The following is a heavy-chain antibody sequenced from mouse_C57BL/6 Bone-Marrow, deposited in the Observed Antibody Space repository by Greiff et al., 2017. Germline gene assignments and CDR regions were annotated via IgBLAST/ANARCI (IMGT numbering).Heavy chain of an antibody. J-gene: IGHJ1*03. D-gene: IGHD4-1*01. Sequence: QVQLQQPGAELVMPGASVKLSCKASGYTFTSYWMHWVTQRPGQGLEWIGEIDPSDSYTNYNQKFKGKSTLTVDKSSSTAYMQLSSLTSEDSAVYYCGLTGTGWYFDVWGTGTTVTVSS. V-gene: IGHV1-69*01. CDR1: GYTFTSYW. CDR2: IDPSDSYT. CDR3: GLTGTGWYFDV.